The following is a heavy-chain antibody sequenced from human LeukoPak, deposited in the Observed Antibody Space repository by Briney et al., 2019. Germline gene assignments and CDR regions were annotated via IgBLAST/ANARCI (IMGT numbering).Heavy chain of an antibody. CDR3: AKGSGGSCYSSSVY. CDR1: GFTFRSYA. D-gene: IGHD2-15*01. Sequence: GGSLRLSCAASGFTFRSYAMAWVRQAPGKGLEWVSTVCGSSGTTYYADSVKGRFTISRDNSKNTLYLQMNSLRAEDTALYYCAKGSGGSCYSSSVYCGEGTLVSVSP. J-gene: IGHJ4*02. V-gene: IGHV3-23*01. CDR2: VCGSSGTT.